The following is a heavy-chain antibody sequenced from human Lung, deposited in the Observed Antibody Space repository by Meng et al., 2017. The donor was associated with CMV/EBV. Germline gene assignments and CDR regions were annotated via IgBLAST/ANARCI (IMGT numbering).Heavy chain of an antibody. D-gene: IGHD1-7*01. J-gene: IGHJ5*01. Sequence: GSLRLSCAVYGGSFSGSYWHWIRQPPGMSLEWIGEIDDTGRTKYSPSLNSRVTMLLDTSKKQFSLKLSSVTAADTAVYYCARLTGTVYVHWFDSWGQGTLVTVSS. CDR3: ARLTGTVYVHWFDS. CDR2: IDDTGRT. CDR1: GGSFSGSY. V-gene: IGHV4-34*01.